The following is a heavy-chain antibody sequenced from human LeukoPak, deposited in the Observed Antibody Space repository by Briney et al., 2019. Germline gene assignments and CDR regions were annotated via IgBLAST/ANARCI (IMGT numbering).Heavy chain of an antibody. J-gene: IGHJ4*02. CDR1: GGSISGGKDF. CDR2: IFCGST. Sequence: SETLSLTCTVSGGSISGGKDFWGWIRQPPGKGLEWIGSIFCGSTYYNPSLKSRVTISVDTSRNEFSLKVMSATVADTAVYYCARRGITYSSSFFEFWGQGALVTVSS. CDR3: ARRGITYSSSFFEF. D-gene: IGHD6-13*01. V-gene: IGHV4-39*01.